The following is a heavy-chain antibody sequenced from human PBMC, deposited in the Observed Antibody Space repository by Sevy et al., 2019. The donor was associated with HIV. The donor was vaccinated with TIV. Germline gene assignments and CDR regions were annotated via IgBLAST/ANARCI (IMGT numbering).Heavy chain of an antibody. D-gene: IGHD3-22*01. CDR1: EFTFSTYA. CDR2: RSYDGSNK. CDR3: ATGPYYDNEDGAFDI. J-gene: IGHJ3*02. V-gene: IGHV3-30-3*01. Sequence: GGSLRLSCAASEFTFSTYAMHWVRLAPGKGLEWVALRSYDGSNKDYADSVKGRFTISRDNSKNTLYLQMNSLRAEDTAVYYCATGPYYDNEDGAFDIWGQGTMVTVSS.